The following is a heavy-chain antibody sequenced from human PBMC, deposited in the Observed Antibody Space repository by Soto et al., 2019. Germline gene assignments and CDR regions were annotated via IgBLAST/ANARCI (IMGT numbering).Heavy chain of an antibody. CDR2: IYYSGST. J-gene: IGHJ4*02. CDR1: GGSISSSSYY. D-gene: IGHD5-18*01. CDR3: ARHTQLWFFDY. V-gene: IGHV4-39*01. Sequence: QLQLQESGPGLVKPSETLSLTCTVSGGSISSSSYYWGWIRQPPGKGLEWIGSIYYSGSTYYNPSLKSRVTISVDTSKNQFSLKLSSVTAADTAVYYCARHTQLWFFDYWGQGTLVTVSS.